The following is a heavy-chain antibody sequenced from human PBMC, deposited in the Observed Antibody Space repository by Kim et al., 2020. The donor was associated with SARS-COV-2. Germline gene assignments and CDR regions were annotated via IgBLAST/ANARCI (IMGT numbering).Heavy chain of an antibody. CDR2: IYHSGST. V-gene: IGHV4-30-2*01. D-gene: IGHD3-9*01. Sequence: SETLSLTCAVSGGSISSGGYSWSWIRQPPGKGLEWIGYIYHSGSTYYNPSLKSRVTISVDRSKNQFSLKLSSVTAADTAVYYCARGPYYDISSAWDNWF. J-gene: IGHJ5*01. CDR1: GGSISSGGYS. CDR3: ARGPYYDISSAWDNWF.